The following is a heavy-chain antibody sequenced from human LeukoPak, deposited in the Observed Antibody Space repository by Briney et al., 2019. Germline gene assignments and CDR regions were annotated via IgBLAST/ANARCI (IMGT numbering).Heavy chain of an antibody. Sequence: PSETLSLTCAVYGGSFSGYYWSWVRQPPGKGLEWIGEINHSGSTNYNPSLKSRVTISVDTSRTQCSLKLSSVTAADTAVYYCASSGWSKFDYWGQGTLVTVSS. D-gene: IGHD6-19*01. CDR1: GGSFSGYY. V-gene: IGHV4-34*01. CDR2: INHSGST. J-gene: IGHJ4*02. CDR3: ASSGWSKFDY.